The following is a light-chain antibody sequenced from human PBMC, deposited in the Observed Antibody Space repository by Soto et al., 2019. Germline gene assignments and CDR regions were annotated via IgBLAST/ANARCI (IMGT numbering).Light chain of an antibody. Sequence: QSALTQPRSVSGSPGQSVAISCTGTSSDVGGYNYVSWYQQHPGKAPKLIIYDVSKRPSGVPDRFSGSKSANTASLTISGLRAEDEADYYCCSYAGNYFVIFGGGTKLTVL. CDR1: SSDVGGYNY. J-gene: IGLJ2*01. CDR3: CSYAGNYFVI. V-gene: IGLV2-11*01. CDR2: DVS.